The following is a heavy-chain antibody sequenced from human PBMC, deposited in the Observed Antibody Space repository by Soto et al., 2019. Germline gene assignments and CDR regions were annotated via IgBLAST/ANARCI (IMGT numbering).Heavy chain of an antibody. CDR2: ISAYNGNT. V-gene: IGHV1-18*01. J-gene: IGHJ4*02. CDR3: ARYSYDFWSGYQMAHFDY. Sequence: ASVKVSCKASGYTLTSYGISWVRQAPGQGLEWMGWISAYNGNTNYAQKLQGRVTMTTDTSTSTAYMELRSLRSDDTAVYYCARYSYDFWSGYQMAHFDYWGQGTLVTGSS. CDR1: GYTLTSYG. D-gene: IGHD3-3*01.